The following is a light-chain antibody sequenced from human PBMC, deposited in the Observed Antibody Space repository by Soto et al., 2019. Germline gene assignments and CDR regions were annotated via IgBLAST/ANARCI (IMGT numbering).Light chain of an antibody. CDR1: QSVLYSSNNKNY. CDR2: WAS. CDR3: QQYYSTPRT. V-gene: IGKV4-1*01. Sequence: DIVMTQPPDSLAVSLGARATINCKSSQSVLYSSNNKNYLAWYQQKPGQPPKLLIYWASTRESGVPDRFSGSGSGTDFTLTISSLQAEDVAVYYCQQYYSTPRTFGQGTKLEIK. J-gene: IGKJ2*01.